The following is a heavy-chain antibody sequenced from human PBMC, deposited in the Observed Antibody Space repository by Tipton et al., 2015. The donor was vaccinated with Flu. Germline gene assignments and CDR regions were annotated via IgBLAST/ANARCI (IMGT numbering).Heavy chain of an antibody. CDR3: ARLGHPNRAAGAFVI. D-gene: IGHD1-14*01. V-gene: IGHV4-38-2*01. CDR1: GYSITSGYY. J-gene: IGHJ3*02. Sequence: GLVKPSETLSLTCAVSGYSITSGYYWGWIRQSPGKGLEWIATLHHSGAGASYFNPSLVSRITISIDTSNNHFSLNLNSVTAADTGVYYCARLGHPNRAAGAFVIWGQGTMVAVSS. CDR2: LHHSGAGAS.